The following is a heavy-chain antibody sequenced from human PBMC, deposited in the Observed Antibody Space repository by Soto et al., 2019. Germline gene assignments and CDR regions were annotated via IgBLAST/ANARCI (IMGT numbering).Heavy chain of an antibody. CDR3: AKDLTFSVVVAANFDY. Sequence: PGGSLRLSCSGSGVTFCSYAMAWVRQAPGKGLEWVSGIGDSGGYIYYADSVKGRFTISRDNSKNTLYLQMNSLRAEDTAVYYCAKDLTFSVVVAANFDYWGQGTLVTVSS. D-gene: IGHD2-15*01. CDR1: GVTFCSYA. J-gene: IGHJ4*02. V-gene: IGHV3-23*01. CDR2: IGDSGGYI.